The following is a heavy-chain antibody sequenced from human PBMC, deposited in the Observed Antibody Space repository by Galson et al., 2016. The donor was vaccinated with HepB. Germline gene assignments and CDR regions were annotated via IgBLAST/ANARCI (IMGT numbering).Heavy chain of an antibody. D-gene: IGHD3-10*01. J-gene: IGHJ6*02. CDR1: GFTFSSHA. CDR2: ITYDGSNT. Sequence: SLRLSCAASGFTFSSHAMHWVRQAPGKGLEWVAVITYDGSNTYYADAVKGRFTISRDNSKNTLYLQMNSLRAEDTAVYYCARVRTPNYYGSGNYYYYYATDVWGQATTVTVSS. V-gene: IGHV3-30-3*01. CDR3: ARVRTPNYYGSGNYYYYYATDV.